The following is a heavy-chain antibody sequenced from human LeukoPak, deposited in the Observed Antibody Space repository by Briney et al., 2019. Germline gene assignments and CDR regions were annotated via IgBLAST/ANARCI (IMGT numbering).Heavy chain of an antibody. CDR2: INHSGST. CDR1: GYSISSGYY. CDR3: ARFSGSYYGRFDY. V-gene: IGHV4-38-2*02. J-gene: IGHJ4*02. Sequence: SETLSLTCTVSGYSISSGYYWGWIRQPPGQGLEWIGEINHSGSTNYNPSLKSRVTISVDTSKNQFSLKLSSVTAADTAVYYCARFSGSYYGRFDYWGQGTLVTVSS. D-gene: IGHD1-26*01.